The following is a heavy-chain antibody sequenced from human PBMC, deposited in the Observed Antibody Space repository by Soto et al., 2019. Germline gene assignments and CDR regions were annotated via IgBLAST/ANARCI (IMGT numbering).Heavy chain of an antibody. CDR1: GGSGNSHA. Sequence: QVQLEQSGAEVKKAGSSVKVSCKAFGGSGNSHAISWVRQAPGQGLEWMGGIIPMFGTPTYAQRFQAGDTISADESTSTVYLDLSSLRSADTAMYYCARSRNVAEFNDYGGNYHGFDIWGQGTMVTVSS. CDR3: ARSRNVAEFNDYGGNYHGFDI. J-gene: IGHJ3*02. D-gene: IGHD4-17*01. V-gene: IGHV1-69*01. CDR2: IIPMFGTP.